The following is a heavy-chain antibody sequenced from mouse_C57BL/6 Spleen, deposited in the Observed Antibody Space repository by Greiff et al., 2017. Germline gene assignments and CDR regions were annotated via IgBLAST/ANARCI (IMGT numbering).Heavy chain of an antibody. D-gene: IGHD2-1*01. CDR3: ARPYGNSAWFAY. Sequence: VQLQQSGAELVRPGTSVKVSCKASGYAFTNYLIEWVKQRPGQGLEWIGVINPGSGGTKYNEKFKGKATLTADKSSSTAYMQLSSLTSEDSAVYFCARPYGNSAWFAYWGQGTLVTVSA. CDR2: INPGSGGT. J-gene: IGHJ3*01. V-gene: IGHV1-54*01. CDR1: GYAFTNYL.